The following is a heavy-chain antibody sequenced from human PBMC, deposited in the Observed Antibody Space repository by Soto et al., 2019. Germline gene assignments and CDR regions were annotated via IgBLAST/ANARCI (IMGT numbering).Heavy chain of an antibody. CDR2: INAGNGNT. D-gene: IGHD2-2*01. Sequence: ASVKVSCKASGYTFTNYAMHWVRQAPGQRLEWMGWINAGNGNTKYSQKFQGRVTISRDNAQSSVYLQMNSLRAEDTAMYYCVRPARSSSDYWGQGTLVTVSS. J-gene: IGHJ4*02. CDR1: GYTFTNYA. CDR3: VRPARSSSDY. V-gene: IGHV1-3*01.